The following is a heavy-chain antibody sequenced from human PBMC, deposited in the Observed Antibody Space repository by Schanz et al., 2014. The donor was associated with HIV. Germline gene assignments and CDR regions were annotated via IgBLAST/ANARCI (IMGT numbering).Heavy chain of an antibody. V-gene: IGHV3-30*18. J-gene: IGHJ6*02. Sequence: QMQLEESGGGLVKPGGSLRLSCAASGFTFSIYSMNWVRQAPGKGLEWVSVISYDGRNKLYADSVKGRFTISRDNSKNTLYLQMKSLRPEDTAVYYCAKDRNHYDSRYRGKGNYYYYYGMDVWGQGTTVTVSS. CDR3: AKDRNHYDSRYRGKGNYYYYYGMDV. CDR2: ISYDGRNK. CDR1: GFTFSIYS. D-gene: IGHD3-22*01.